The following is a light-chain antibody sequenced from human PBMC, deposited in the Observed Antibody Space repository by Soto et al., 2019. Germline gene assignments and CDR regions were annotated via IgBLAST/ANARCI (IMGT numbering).Light chain of an antibody. CDR2: DAS. CDR3: QQYGSSLL. J-gene: IGKJ3*01. V-gene: IGKV3-20*01. Sequence: EIVLTQFPGTLSLSPGERATLSCRASQSVYKNYLAWYQQKPGQAPRLLIYDASNRATGIPDRFSGSGSGTDFTLTISRLEPEEFAVYYCQQYGSSLLFGPGTKVDIK. CDR1: QSVYKNY.